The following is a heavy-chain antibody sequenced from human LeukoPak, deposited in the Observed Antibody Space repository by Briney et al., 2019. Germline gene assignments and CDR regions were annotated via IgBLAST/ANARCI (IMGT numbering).Heavy chain of an antibody. V-gene: IGHV4-4*07. CDR3: ARRGANSGSYSHFDL. J-gene: IGHJ2*01. CDR1: GGSISSYY. CDR2: FYSTGST. D-gene: IGHD1-26*01. Sequence: PSETLSLTCTVSGGSISSYYWTWIRQPAGKGLEWIGRFYSTGSTNYNPSLKSRVTMSVDTSKNQFSLKLSSLTAADTAVYYCARRGANSGSYSHFDLWGRGTLVTVSS.